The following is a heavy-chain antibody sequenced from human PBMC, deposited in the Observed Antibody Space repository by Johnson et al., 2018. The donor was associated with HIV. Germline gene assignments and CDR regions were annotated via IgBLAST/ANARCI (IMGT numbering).Heavy chain of an antibody. CDR3: AKDKSLSPDAIDI. Sequence: VQLVESGGGLVQPGRALRLSCAASGFTFDDYAMHWVRQAPGKGLEWVSGTSWYSGSIRYADSVKGRFTISRDNAKNSLYLQMNNLRTEDTAFYYCAKDKSLSPDAIDIWGQGTMVTVSS. CDR1: GFTFDDYA. V-gene: IGHV3-9*01. J-gene: IGHJ3*02. CDR2: TSWYSGSI.